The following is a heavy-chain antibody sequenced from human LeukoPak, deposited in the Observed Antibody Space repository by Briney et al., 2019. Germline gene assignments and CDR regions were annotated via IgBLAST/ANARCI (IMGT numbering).Heavy chain of an antibody. CDR3: SRGYCGGDCYTLYYYYYMDV. CDR1: GYTFTSYD. V-gene: IGHV1-8*01. Sequence: ASVKVSCKASGYTFTSYDINWVRQAPGQGREWMGRMNPNSGTTGYAQKFQGRVTMPRNTSISTAYMEPSSLRYEDTAVYYRSRGYCGGDCYTLYYYYYMDVWGKGTTVTVSS. CDR2: MNPNSGTT. D-gene: IGHD2-21*02. J-gene: IGHJ6*03.